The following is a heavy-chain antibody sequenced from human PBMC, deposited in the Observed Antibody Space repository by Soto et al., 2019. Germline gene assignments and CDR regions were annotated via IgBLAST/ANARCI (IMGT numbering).Heavy chain of an antibody. D-gene: IGHD3-22*01. CDR2: IYHTGNA. Sequence: SETRSLTCSVSGDSISNSRFYWAWIRQPPGEGLEWIGSIYHTGNASYNPSLKSRVTIFVDTSKNQFSLKLTSVTAADTALYYCARDYFDSSDYTTNWFDPWGQGTLVTVSA. J-gene: IGHJ5*02. CDR3: ARDYFDSSDYTTNWFDP. V-gene: IGHV4-39*01. CDR1: GDSISNSRFY.